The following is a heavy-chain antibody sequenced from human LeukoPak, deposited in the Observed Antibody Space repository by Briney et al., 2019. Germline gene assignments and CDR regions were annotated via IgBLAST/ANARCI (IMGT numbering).Heavy chain of an antibody. CDR3: ARGRVSEDYGDYRGADAFDI. Sequence: PSETLSLTCTVSGGSISSGSYYWSWIRQPAGKGLEWIGRIYTSGSTNYNPSLKSRVTISVDTSKNQFSLKLSSVTAADTAVYYCARGRVSEDYGDYRGADAFDIWGQGTMVTVSS. J-gene: IGHJ3*02. CDR1: GGSISSGSYY. CDR2: IYTSGST. V-gene: IGHV4-61*02. D-gene: IGHD4-17*01.